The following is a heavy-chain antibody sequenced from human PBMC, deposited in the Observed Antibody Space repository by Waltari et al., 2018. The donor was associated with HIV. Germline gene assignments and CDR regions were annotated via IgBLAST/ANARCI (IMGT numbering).Heavy chain of an antibody. CDR3: ARLRADYNTLTASYFDF. V-gene: IGHV3-11*01. CDR2: INNGGAAF. D-gene: IGHD3-22*01. Sequence: QELLVESGGGLVESGGSLGLSCSASGFTFSDYHMAWVRQAPGKALEWISYINNGGAAFFYAPSLKGRFTTSRDNGRKSLYLQMSALRADDTAVYYCARLRADYNTLTASYFDFWGQGVLVTVSS. CDR1: GFTFSDYH. J-gene: IGHJ4*02.